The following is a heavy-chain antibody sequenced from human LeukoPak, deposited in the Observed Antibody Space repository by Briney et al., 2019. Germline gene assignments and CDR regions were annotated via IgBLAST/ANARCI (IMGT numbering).Heavy chain of an antibody. CDR3: GRLPDAVVTPPEDAFDI. CDR2: IYYSGST. Sequence: SETLSLTCTVSGGSISSSSDYWGWIRQPAGKGLEWIGSIYYSGSTYYNPSPKSRFTISVDTSKNQFSLKLSPVTAADTAVYYCGRLPDAVVTPPEDAFDIWGQGTMVTVSS. D-gene: IGHD4-23*01. J-gene: IGHJ3*02. V-gene: IGHV4-39*01. CDR1: GGSISSSSDY.